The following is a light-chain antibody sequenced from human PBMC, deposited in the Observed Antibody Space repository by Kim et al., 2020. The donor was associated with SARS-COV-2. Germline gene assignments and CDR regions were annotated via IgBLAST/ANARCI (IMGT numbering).Light chain of an antibody. CDR1: QAISIA. CDR2: DAS. J-gene: IGKJ1*01. V-gene: IGKV1-5*01. CDR3: QEYQTYN. Sequence: GDTVTCRCRASQAISIALAWYKPKTGTAPELLTYDASSLEAGVPSRCSGRGSGTELTITIPSPQPDASENYYCQEYQTYNFGQGTKVDIK.